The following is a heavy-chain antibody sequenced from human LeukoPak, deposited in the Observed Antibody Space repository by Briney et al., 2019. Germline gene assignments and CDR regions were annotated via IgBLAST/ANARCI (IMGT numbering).Heavy chain of an antibody. Sequence: ASVKVSCKASGYTFTGYYMHWVRQAPGQGLEWMGWINPNSGGTNYAQKFQGRVTMTRDTSISTAYMELSRLRFDDTGVYYCARGPFDHDFWSRYYRKYYLDQWGQGTLVTVSS. CDR2: INPNSGGT. V-gene: IGHV1-2*02. J-gene: IGHJ4*02. D-gene: IGHD3-3*01. CDR1: GYTFTGYY. CDR3: ARGPFDHDFWSRYYRKYYLDQ.